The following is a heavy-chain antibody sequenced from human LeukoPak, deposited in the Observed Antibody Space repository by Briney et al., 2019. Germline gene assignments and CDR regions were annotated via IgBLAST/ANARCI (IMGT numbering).Heavy chain of an antibody. J-gene: IGHJ5*02. CDR1: GGSISSYY. Sequence: SETLSLTCTVSGGSISSYYWSWIRQPAGKGLEWIGRIYTSGSTNYNPSLKSRVTMSVDTSKNQFSLKLSSVTAADTAVYYCARGIPGIAAAGPNWFDPWGQGTLVTVSS. CDR2: IYTSGST. D-gene: IGHD6-13*01. CDR3: ARGIPGIAAAGPNWFDP. V-gene: IGHV4-4*07.